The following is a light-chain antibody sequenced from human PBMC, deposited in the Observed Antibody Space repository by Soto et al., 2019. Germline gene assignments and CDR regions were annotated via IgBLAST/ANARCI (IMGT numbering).Light chain of an antibody. Sequence: QSVLTQPASVSGSPGQSITISCTGTTSDVGAYNYVSWYQQHPGKAPKLMIYTVSNRPSGVSNRSSSSKSGNTASLTISGVEDEDEADYYCGSYTSSNTWVFGGGTKLTVL. CDR2: TVS. J-gene: IGLJ2*01. CDR1: TSDVGAYNY. V-gene: IGLV2-14*01. CDR3: GSYTSSNTWV.